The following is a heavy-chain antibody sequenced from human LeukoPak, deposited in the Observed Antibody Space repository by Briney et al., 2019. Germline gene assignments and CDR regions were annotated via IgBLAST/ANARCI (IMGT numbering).Heavy chain of an antibody. J-gene: IGHJ6*02. CDR1: GFTFSSYG. V-gene: IGHV3-30*18. CDR2: ISYDGSNK. CDR3: AKFIYRLPYYYYGMDV. D-gene: IGHD2-15*01. Sequence: GGSLRLSCAASGFTFSSYGMHWVRQAPGKGLEWVAVISYDGSNKYYADSVKGRFTISRDNSKNTLYLQMNSPRAEDTAVYYCAKFIYRLPYYYYGMDVWGQGTTVTVSS.